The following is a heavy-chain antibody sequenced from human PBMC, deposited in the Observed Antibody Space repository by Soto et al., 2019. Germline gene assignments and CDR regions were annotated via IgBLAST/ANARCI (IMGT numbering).Heavy chain of an antibody. J-gene: IGHJ4*02. CDR1: WGSISNSSYY. Sequence: SETLSLTWTVAWGSISNSSYYLGWIRPPPGKGLEWIGSIYYSGSTYYNPSLKSRVTISVDTSKNQFSLKLSSVTAADTAVYYCARTMSGGSPTVYFGYWGQGTLVTVSS. CDR3: ARTMSGGSPTVYFGY. CDR2: IYYSGST. D-gene: IGHD3-10*02. V-gene: IGHV4-39*01.